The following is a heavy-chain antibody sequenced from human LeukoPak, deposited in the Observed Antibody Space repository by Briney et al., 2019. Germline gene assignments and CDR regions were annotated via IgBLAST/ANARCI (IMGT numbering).Heavy chain of an antibody. J-gene: IGHJ4*02. CDR3: AREVYSSGWSSFDY. CDR2: INSDGSST. Sequence: GGSLRLSCAASGXTFSSYWMHWVRQAPGKGLVWVSRINSDGSSTIRADSVKGRFTISRDNAKNTLYLQMNSLRAEDTAVYYCAREVYSSGWSSFDYWGQGTLVTVSS. CDR1: GXTFSSYW. V-gene: IGHV3-74*01. D-gene: IGHD6-19*01.